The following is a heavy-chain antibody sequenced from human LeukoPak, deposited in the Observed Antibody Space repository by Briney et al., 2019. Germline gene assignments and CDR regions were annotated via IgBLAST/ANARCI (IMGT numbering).Heavy chain of an antibody. CDR3: AKNHSDGYLDY. CDR2: ISGSGGAT. V-gene: IGHV3-23*01. J-gene: IGHJ4*02. Sequence: GGSLRLSCAASGFTFSSYGMSWVRQAPGKGLEWVSAISGSGGATYYADSVKGRFTISRDNSKNTLYLQMNRLRAEDTAVYYCAKNHSDGYLDYWGQGTLVTVSS. CDR1: GFTFSSYG. D-gene: IGHD5-24*01.